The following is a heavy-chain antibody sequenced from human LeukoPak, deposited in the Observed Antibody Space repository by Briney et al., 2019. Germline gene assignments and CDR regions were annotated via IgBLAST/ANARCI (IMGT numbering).Heavy chain of an antibody. CDR1: GFTFSSYS. V-gene: IGHV3-21*01. CDR3: ARGSDIVVVPAASY. CDR2: ISSSSSYI. Sequence: GGSLRLSCAASGFTFSSYSMNWVGQAPGKGLEWVSSISSSSSYIYYADSVKGRFTISRDNAKNSLYLQMNSLRAEDTAVYYCARGSDIVVVPAASYWGQGTLVTVSS. D-gene: IGHD2-2*01. J-gene: IGHJ4*02.